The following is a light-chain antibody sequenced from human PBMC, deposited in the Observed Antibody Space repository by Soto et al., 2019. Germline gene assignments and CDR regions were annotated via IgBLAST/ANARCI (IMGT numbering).Light chain of an antibody. V-gene: IGKV1-5*03. Sequence: DIQMTQSPSTLSGSVGDRVTITCRASQTISSWLAWYQQKPGKAPKLLIYKASTLKSGVPSRFSGSGSGTEFTLTISSLQPDDFATYYCQQYNSWWTFGPGTKVEIK. CDR2: KAS. CDR3: QQYNSWWT. CDR1: QTISSW. J-gene: IGKJ1*01.